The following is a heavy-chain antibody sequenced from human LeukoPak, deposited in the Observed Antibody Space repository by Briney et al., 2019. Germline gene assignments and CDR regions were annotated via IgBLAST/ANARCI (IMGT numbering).Heavy chain of an antibody. CDR3: ARERGYYDSSGYFGY. J-gene: IGHJ4*02. D-gene: IGHD3-22*01. V-gene: IGHV4-34*01. CDR2: INHSGST. CDR1: GGSFSGYY. Sequence: PSETLSLTCAVYGGSFSGYYWSWIRQPPGKGLEWIGEINHSGSTNYNPSLKSRVTMSVDTSKNQFSLKLSSVTAADTAVYYCARERGYYDSSGYFGYWGQGTLVTVSS.